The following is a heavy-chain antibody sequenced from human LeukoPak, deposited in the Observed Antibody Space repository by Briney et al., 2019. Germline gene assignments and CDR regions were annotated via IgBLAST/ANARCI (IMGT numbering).Heavy chain of an antibody. Sequence: PGGSLRLSCAASGFTFSSHWMTWVRQAPGKGLEWVASIKQDGSQKYYVDSVKGRFTISRDNAKNSLYLQINPLRAEDTAMYYCARWAYTDSYYYMDVWGKGTTVAASS. CDR3: ARWAYTDSYYYMDV. D-gene: IGHD1-26*01. CDR2: IKQDGSQK. CDR1: GFTFSSHW. V-gene: IGHV3-7*01. J-gene: IGHJ6*03.